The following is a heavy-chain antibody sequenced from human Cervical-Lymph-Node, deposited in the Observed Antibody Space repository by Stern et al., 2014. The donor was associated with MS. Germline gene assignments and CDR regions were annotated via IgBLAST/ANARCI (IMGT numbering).Heavy chain of an antibody. Sequence: QLVQSGAEVKKPGSSVKVSCTASGDTFINFGISWVRQAPGHGLQWMGGIIPMFGTPEYAQTLQRSVSISAEESAHTQYMPMSSLRSEDTAVYYCARDNDDNGMYVWGQGTTVTVSS. CDR1: GDTFINFG. V-gene: IGHV1-69*01. CDR2: IIPMFGTP. D-gene: IGHD1-1*01. J-gene: IGHJ6*02. CDR3: ARDNDDNGMYV.